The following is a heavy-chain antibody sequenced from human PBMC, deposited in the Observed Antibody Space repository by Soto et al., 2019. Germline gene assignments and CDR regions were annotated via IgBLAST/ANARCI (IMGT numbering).Heavy chain of an antibody. CDR3: ARGSSMIYAFDI. J-gene: IGHJ3*02. CDR1: GFTFSSYA. D-gene: IGHD3-22*01. CDR2: ISYDGSNK. Sequence: QVPLVESGGGVVQPGRSLRLSCAASGFTFSSYAMHWVRQAPGKGLEWVAVISYDGSNKYYAASVKGRFTISRDNSKNTLYLQMNSLSAEDTAVYYCARGSSMIYAFDIWGQGTMVTVSS. V-gene: IGHV3-30-3*01.